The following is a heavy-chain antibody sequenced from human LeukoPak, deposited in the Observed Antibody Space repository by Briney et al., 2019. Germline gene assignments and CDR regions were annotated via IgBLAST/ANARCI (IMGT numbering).Heavy chain of an antibody. CDR2: IYYSGST. Sequence: SETLSLTCTVSGGSRSTYYWSWIRQTPGKGLEWIGYIYYSGSTNYNPSLKSRVTISVDTSKNQFSLKVNSVTAADTAVYYCARGTHSSSPIPLDYWGQGTLVTVSS. D-gene: IGHD6-6*01. CDR1: GGSRSTYY. V-gene: IGHV4-59*01. CDR3: ARGTHSSSPIPLDY. J-gene: IGHJ4*02.